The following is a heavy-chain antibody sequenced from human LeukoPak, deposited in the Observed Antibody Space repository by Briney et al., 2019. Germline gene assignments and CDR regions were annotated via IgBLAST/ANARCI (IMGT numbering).Heavy chain of an antibody. CDR1: GGSISPYY. Sequence: SETLSLTCTVSGGSISPYYWSWIRQPAGKGLEWIGRVFTSGDTKYNSSLKSRVTMSVDTSKNHSSLKLISVTAADTAVYYCARSRCYNCAFDIWGQGTMVTVSS. CDR2: VFTSGDT. D-gene: IGHD2-2*02. J-gene: IGHJ3*02. V-gene: IGHV4-4*07. CDR3: ARSRCYNCAFDI.